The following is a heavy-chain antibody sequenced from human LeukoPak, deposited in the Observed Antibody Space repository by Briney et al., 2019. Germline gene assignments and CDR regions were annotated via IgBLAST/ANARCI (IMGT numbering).Heavy chain of an antibody. J-gene: IGHJ4*02. Sequence: GGSLRLSCAASGFTFSSYSMNWVRQAPGKGLEWVSSISSSSSYIYYADSVKGRFTISRDNAKNSLYQQMNSLRAEDTAVYYCARDGQVRFADYWGQGTLGTVSS. CDR2: ISSSSSYI. CDR1: GFTFSSYS. CDR3: ARDGQVRFADY. D-gene: IGHD3-10*01. V-gene: IGHV3-21*01.